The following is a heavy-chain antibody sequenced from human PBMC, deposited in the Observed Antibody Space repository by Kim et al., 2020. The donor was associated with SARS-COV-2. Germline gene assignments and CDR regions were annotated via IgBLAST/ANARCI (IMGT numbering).Heavy chain of an antibody. CDR3: AKTSSGWDYYYYGMDV. CDR1: GFTFSSYG. V-gene: IGHV3-30*18. J-gene: IGHJ6*02. D-gene: IGHD6-19*01. Sequence: GGSLRLSCAASGFTFSSYGMHWVRQAPGKGLEWVAVISYDGSNKYYADSVKGRFTISRDNSKNTLYLQMNSLRAEDTAVYYCAKTSSGWDYYYYGMDVWGQGTTVTVSS. CDR2: ISYDGSNK.